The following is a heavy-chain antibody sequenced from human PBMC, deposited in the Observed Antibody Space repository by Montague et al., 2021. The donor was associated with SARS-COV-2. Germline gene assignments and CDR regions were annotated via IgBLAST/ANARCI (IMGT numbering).Heavy chain of an antibody. CDR2: FYRNGTT. CDR3: ARVSISYDPDDESYGMDV. J-gene: IGHJ6*02. D-gene: IGHD1-1*01. CDR1: GYSISSGDY. V-gene: IGHV4-38-2*02. Sequence: SETLSLTCTVSGYSISSGDYWCWIRQPPGKGQEWIRRFYRNGTTYYNSPLNRRVTISVATSKNQYSLKLRSVTAAATAVYYCARVSISYDPDDESYGMDVWGQGTTVTVSS.